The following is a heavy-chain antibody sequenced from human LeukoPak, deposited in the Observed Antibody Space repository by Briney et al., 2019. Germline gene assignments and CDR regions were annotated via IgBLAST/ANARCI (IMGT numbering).Heavy chain of an antibody. Sequence: GGSLRLSCSASGFTFSRYAMHWVRQAPGKGLEYVSGINDNGGRTHYGDSVKGRFSTSRDNSKNTLHLQMSTLRAEDTALYYCVKDVGGSYAFDYWGQGILVTVAS. D-gene: IGHD1-26*01. CDR3: VKDVGGSYAFDY. J-gene: IGHJ4*02. CDR1: GFTFSRYA. CDR2: INDNGGRT. V-gene: IGHV3-64D*09.